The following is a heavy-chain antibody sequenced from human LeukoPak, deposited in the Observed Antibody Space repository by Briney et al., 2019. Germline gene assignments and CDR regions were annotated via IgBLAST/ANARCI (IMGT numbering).Heavy chain of an antibody. V-gene: IGHV3-21*01. J-gene: IGHJ4*02. D-gene: IGHD1-26*01. CDR1: GFTFSSYS. CDR3: ARSRRGWELLSY. CDR2: ISSSSSYI. Sequence: GGSLRLSCAASGFTFSSYSMNWVRQDPGKGLEWVSSISSSSSYIYYADSVKGRFTISRDNAKNSLYLQMNSLRAEDTAVYYCARSRRGWELLSYWGQGTLVTVSS.